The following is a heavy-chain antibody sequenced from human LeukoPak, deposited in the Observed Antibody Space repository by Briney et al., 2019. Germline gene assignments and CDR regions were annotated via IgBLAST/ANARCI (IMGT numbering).Heavy chain of an antibody. Sequence: GGSLRLSCAASGFTLSTYWMHWVRQGPGKALVWVARIDIDGRIITHADSMEGRFTISRDNAKNTVYLQMNDLRDEDTATYYCVRGLGDYWGQGTLVTVSS. CDR2: IDIDGRII. J-gene: IGHJ4*02. D-gene: IGHD3-16*01. V-gene: IGHV3-74*03. CDR1: GFTLSTYW. CDR3: VRGLGDY.